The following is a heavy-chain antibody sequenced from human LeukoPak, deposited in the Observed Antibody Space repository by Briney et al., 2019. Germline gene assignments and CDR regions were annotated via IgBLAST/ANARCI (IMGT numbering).Heavy chain of an antibody. CDR2: MSYDGSNE. D-gene: IGHD2-2*01. Sequence: PGGSLRLSCAASGFTFSRYAMHWVRQAPGKGLEWVAVMSYDGSNEYYADSVKGRFTISRDNSKNTLYLQMNSLRAEDTAVYYCAKWIGNVVPAANYYFDYWGQGTLVTVSS. CDR3: AKWIGNVVPAANYYFDY. V-gene: IGHV3-30-3*01. J-gene: IGHJ4*02. CDR1: GFTFSRYA.